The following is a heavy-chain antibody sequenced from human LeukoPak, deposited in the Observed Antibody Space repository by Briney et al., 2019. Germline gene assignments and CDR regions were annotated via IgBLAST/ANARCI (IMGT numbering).Heavy chain of an antibody. V-gene: IGHV4-34*01. CDR2: INHRGST. D-gene: IGHD3-10*01. Sequence: SETLSLTCVVYGGSFSGYHWSWIRQSPGKGLEWIGEINHRGSTNYNPSLKRRVTMSLDTSKNQFSLKLSSVTAADTAVYYCAKSLYGSGSYYNWFDPWGQGTLVTVSS. CDR3: AKSLYGSGSYYNWFDP. CDR1: GGSFSGYH. J-gene: IGHJ5*02.